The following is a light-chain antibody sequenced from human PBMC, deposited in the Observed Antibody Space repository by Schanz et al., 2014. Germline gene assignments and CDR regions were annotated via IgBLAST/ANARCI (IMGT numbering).Light chain of an antibody. CDR3: QQYNSYPYT. Sequence: EIVLTQSPATLSLSPGERATLSCRASQSVSSYIAWFQQKPGQAPRLLIYDASNRATGIPARFSGSGSGTDFTLTISSLEPEDFATYYCQQYNSYPYTFGQGTKLEIK. V-gene: IGKV3-11*01. CDR2: DAS. J-gene: IGKJ2*01. CDR1: QSVSSY.